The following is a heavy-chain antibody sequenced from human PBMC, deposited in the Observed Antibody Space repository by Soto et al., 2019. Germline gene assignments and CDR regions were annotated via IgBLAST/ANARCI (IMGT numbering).Heavy chain of an antibody. V-gene: IGHV4-59*01. CDR1: GGSISSYY. Sequence: SETLSLTCTVSGGSISSYYWSWIRQPPGKGLKWIGYIYYSGSTNYNPSLKSRVTISVDTSKNQFSLKLSSVTAADTAVYYCARVAYYGSGSYYLGMTSTYYFDYWGQGTLVTVSS. CDR3: ARVAYYGSGSYYLGMTSTYYFDY. J-gene: IGHJ4*02. CDR2: IYYSGST. D-gene: IGHD3-10*01.